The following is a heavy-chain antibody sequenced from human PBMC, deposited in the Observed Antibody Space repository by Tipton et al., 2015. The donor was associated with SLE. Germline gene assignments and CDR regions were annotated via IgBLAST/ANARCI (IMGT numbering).Heavy chain of an antibody. D-gene: IGHD3-22*01. CDR3: ARESQYYASSATTVAFDI. CDR2: IYISGST. J-gene: IGHJ3*02. Sequence: LRLSCIVSGGSISRYYWSWIRQTAGKGLEWIGRIYISGSTKYNPSIKSRVTMSVDTSKNQFSLKLSSVTAADTAMYYCARESQYYASSATTVAFDIWGQGTMVTVSS. V-gene: IGHV4-4*07. CDR1: GGSISRYY.